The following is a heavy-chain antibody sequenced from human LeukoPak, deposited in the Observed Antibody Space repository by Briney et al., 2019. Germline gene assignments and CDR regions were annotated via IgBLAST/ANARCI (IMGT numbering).Heavy chain of an antibody. V-gene: IGHV3-11*06. CDR2: ISSSSSYT. CDR3: ATVRCSGGSCFYNFDH. CDR1: GFTFSDYY. Sequence: GGSLRLSCAASGFTFSDYYMSWIRQAPGKGLEWVSYISSSSSYTNYADSVKGRFTISRDNAKNSLYLQMNSLRAEDTAVYYCATVRCSGGSCFYNFDHWGQGSLVTVSS. J-gene: IGHJ4*02. D-gene: IGHD2-15*01.